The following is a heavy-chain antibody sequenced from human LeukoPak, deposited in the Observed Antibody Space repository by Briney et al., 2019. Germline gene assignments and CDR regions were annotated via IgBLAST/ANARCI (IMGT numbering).Heavy chain of an antibody. CDR3: ARGSPRSYYDPLGAFDI. V-gene: IGHV3-23*01. D-gene: IGHD3-3*01. Sequence: GGSLRLSCAASGFTLSSYAMTWVRQAPGRGLEWVSAISGSGGSTYYADSVKGRFTISRDNSKNTLYLQMNSLRAEDTAVYYCARGSPRSYYDPLGAFDIWGQGTMVTVSS. CDR2: ISGSGGST. J-gene: IGHJ3*02. CDR1: GFTLSSYA.